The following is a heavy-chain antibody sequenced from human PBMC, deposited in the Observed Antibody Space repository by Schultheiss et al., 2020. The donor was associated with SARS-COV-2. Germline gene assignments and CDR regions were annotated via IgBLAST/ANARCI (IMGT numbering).Heavy chain of an antibody. V-gene: IGHV3-11*05. CDR1: GFTLSDYS. Sequence: GESLKISCAASGFTLSDYSMSWIRQAPGKGLEWVSSISSSSSYIYYADSVKGRFTISRDNSKNTLYLQMNSLRAEDTAMYYCARVQSSGWFSFWFDPWGQGTLVTVSS. J-gene: IGHJ5*02. CDR3: ARVQSSGWFSFWFDP. CDR2: ISSSSSYI. D-gene: IGHD6-19*01.